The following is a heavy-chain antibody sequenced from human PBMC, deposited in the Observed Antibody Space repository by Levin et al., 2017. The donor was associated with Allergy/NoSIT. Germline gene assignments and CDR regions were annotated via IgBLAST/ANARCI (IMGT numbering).Heavy chain of an antibody. Sequence: GESLKISCKASGYTFTSYGISWVRQAPGQGLEWMGWISAYNGNTNYAQKLQGRVTMTTDTSTSTAYMELRSLRSDDTAVYYCARRWSTMVRGVTPDGAFDIWGQGTMVTVSS. CDR2: ISAYNGNT. J-gene: IGHJ3*02. CDR1: GYTFTSYG. V-gene: IGHV1-18*01. CDR3: ARRWSTMVRGVTPDGAFDI. D-gene: IGHD3-10*01.